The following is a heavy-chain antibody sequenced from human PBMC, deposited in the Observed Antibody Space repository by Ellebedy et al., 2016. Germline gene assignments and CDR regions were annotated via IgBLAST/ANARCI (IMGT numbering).Heavy chain of an antibody. V-gene: IGHV4-34*01. Sequence: SETLSLXCAVYGGSFSDYYWSWIRQPPGKGLEWIGEIHHSGSTNYNPSLKSRVTISVDTSKNQFSLKLSSVTAADTAVYYCARFGCSGGSCFHYFDYWGQGTLVTVSS. J-gene: IGHJ4*02. CDR2: IHHSGST. CDR1: GGSFSDYY. D-gene: IGHD2-15*01. CDR3: ARFGCSGGSCFHYFDY.